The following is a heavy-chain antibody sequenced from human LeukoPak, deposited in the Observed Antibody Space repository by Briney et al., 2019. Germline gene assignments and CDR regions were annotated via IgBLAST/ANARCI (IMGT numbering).Heavy chain of an antibody. CDR1: GASISSYY. V-gene: IGHV4-59*12. CDR3: ARGQPTSTITMIVVVITPSFFDY. J-gene: IGHJ4*02. Sequence: SETLSLTCTVSGASISSYYWSWIRQPPGKGLEWIGYIYNSGSTKYNSSLNSRVTISVDTSKNQFSLKLSSVTAADTAVYYCARGQPTSTITMIVVVITPSFFDYWGQGTLVTVSS. CDR2: IYNSGST. D-gene: IGHD3-22*01.